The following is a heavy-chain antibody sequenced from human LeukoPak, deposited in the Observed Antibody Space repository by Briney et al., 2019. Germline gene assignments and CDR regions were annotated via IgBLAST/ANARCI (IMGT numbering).Heavy chain of an antibody. CDR1: GGSIRSYY. J-gene: IGHJ4*02. V-gene: IGHV4-59*01. Sequence: SETLSLTCTVSGGSIRSYYWNWIRQAPGRDGSGLSGYTSYSPSLKSRVAISVDTAKSHFSLRLSSMTAADTAVYYCARGRNDNGGMFFDSWAQGILVTVSS. D-gene: IGHD4-23*01. CDR2: SGYT. CDR3: ARGRNDNGGMFFDS.